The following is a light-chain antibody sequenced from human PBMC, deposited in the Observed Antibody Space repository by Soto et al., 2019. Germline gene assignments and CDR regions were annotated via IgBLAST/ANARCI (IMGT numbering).Light chain of an antibody. Sequence: IQMTQSPSSVSASVGDRVTITRRASQGISSWLAWYLQKPGKAPKLLIYAASTLQSRVPSRFSGSGSGTEFSLTISSLQPEDFATYYCQQSNSFPLSFGGGTKVDIK. CDR3: QQSNSFPLS. J-gene: IGKJ4*01. V-gene: IGKV1-12*01. CDR2: AAS. CDR1: QGISSW.